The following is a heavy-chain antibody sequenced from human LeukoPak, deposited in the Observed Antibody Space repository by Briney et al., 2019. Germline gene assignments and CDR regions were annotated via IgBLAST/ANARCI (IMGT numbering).Heavy chain of an antibody. CDR2: ISYDGSNK. V-gene: IGHV3-30-3*01. J-gene: IGHJ4*02. CDR3: ARDLTAGYDTSAYYDY. Sequence: PGGSLRLSCAASGFTFSSYAMSWVRLAPGKGLEWVSIISYDGSNKYYADSVKGRFTISRDNSKNTLYLQMNRLRAEDTAVYHCARDLTAGYDTSAYYDYWGQGTLVTVSS. CDR1: GFTFSSYA. D-gene: IGHD3-22*01.